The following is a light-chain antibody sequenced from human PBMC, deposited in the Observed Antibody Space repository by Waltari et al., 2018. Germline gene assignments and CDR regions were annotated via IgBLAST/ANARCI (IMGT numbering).Light chain of an antibody. CDR1: TPHTWANSD. CDR3: QTYDSNLSGVV. Sequence: QSVLTLPPSVSGAPGPRVTTSCTGRTPHTWANSDVLRYPQLPRPAPKLLIHGNSNRPSGVPDRFSGSKSGTSASLAITGLQAEDEADYYCQTYDSNLSGVVFGGGTKLTVL. J-gene: IGLJ3*02. CDR2: GNS. V-gene: IGLV1-40*01.